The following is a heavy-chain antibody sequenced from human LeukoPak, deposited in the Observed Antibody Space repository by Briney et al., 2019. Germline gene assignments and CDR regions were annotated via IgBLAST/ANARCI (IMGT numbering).Heavy chain of an antibody. V-gene: IGHV3-11*01. CDR1: GFTFGDYY. J-gene: IGHJ6*02. Sequence: PGGSLRLSCAASGFTFGDYYMSWIRQAPGKGLEWVSYISSSGSTIYYADSVKGRFTISRDNAKNSLYLQMNSLRAEDTAVYYCARWWFGDPRSLRPLYGMDVWGQGTTVTVSS. D-gene: IGHD3-10*01. CDR2: ISSSGSTI. CDR3: ARWWFGDPRSLRPLYGMDV.